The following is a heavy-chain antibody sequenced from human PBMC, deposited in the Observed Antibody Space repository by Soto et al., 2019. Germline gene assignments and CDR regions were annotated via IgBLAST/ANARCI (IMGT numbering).Heavy chain of an antibody. CDR1: RASRDSSA. J-gene: IGHJ6*03. CDR3: AIDFLAAAGAYYTY. V-gene: IGHV3-30-3*01. CDR2: ISYDGSNK. Sequence: ICRSAPRASRDSSAMPWFGQASRKGMEWVAVISYDGSNKYYADSVKGRFTISRDNSKNPMYLQMNSLRAEDTALYYCAIDFLAAAGAYYTY. D-gene: IGHD6-13*01.